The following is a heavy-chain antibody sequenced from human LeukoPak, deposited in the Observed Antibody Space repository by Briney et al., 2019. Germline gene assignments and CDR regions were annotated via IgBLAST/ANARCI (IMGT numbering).Heavy chain of an antibody. Sequence: SETLSLTCSVSVDPISSYHWSWIPQPPGKGLEWIGYIYYSGRTNYNPSLKSRVTISVDTSKNQFSLKLSTVTAADAAVYYCARYVWGIYPTFEDYWGQGTLVTVSS. CDR3: ARYVWGIYPTFEDY. V-gene: IGHV4-59*13. CDR2: IYYSGRT. J-gene: IGHJ4*02. D-gene: IGHD3-16*02. CDR1: VDPISSYH.